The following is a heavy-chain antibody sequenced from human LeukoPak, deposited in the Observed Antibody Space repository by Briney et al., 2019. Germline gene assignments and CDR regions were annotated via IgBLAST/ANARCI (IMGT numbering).Heavy chain of an antibody. D-gene: IGHD4-17*01. CDR2: IIPIFRTA. CDR3: ARHGTHDYGDYGPGY. CDR1: GYTFTSYY. Sequence: ASVKVSCKASGYTFTSYYMHWVRQALGQGLEWMGGIIPIFRTANYAQKFQGRVTITADESTSTAYMELSSLRSEDTAVYYCARHGTHDYGDYGPGYWGQGTLVTVSS. J-gene: IGHJ4*02. V-gene: IGHV1-69*13.